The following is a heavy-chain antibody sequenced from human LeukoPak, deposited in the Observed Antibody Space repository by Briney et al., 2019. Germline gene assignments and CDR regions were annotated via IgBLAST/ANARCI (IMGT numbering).Heavy chain of an antibody. CDR1: GLTFSSYG. D-gene: IGHD6-13*01. V-gene: IGHV3-30*18. CDR2: ISYDGSNK. Sequence: GRSLTLYYPASGLTFSSYGMPWVRPAPGKGLEWVAVISYDGSNKYYADSVKGRFTISRDNSKNTLYLQMNRLRAEDTAVYYCAEISSCSWYSGYWGQGTLVTVSS. J-gene: IGHJ4*02. CDR3: AEISSCSWYSGY.